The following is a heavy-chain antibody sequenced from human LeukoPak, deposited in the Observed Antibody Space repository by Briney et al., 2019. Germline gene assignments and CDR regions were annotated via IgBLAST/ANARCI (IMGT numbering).Heavy chain of an antibody. Sequence: PSQTLSLTCTVSGGSISSGSYYCSWIRQPAGKGLEWIGHIYKSGSTNYNPSLKSRVTVSVDTSKNQFSLKLSSVTAADTAVYYCARRLGRKFGERFYYYHYMDVWGKGTTVTISS. V-gene: IGHV4-61*09. CDR1: GGSISSGSYY. CDR2: IYKSGST. D-gene: IGHD3-10*01. J-gene: IGHJ6*03. CDR3: ARRLGRKFGERFYYYHYMDV.